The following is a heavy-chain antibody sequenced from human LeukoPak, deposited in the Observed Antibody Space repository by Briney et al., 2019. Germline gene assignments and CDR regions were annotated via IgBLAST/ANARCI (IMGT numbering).Heavy chain of an antibody. D-gene: IGHD2-15*01. CDR1: AYSISSGYY. Sequence: SETLSLTCSVSAYSISSGYYWGWIRPPPGKGLEWIGSIHHTGYTFYNPSVKSRITISVETSKNQFSLKLSSVTAADTAMYYCARDTGGFDIWGQGAMVTVSS. CDR3: ARDTGGFDI. V-gene: IGHV4-38-2*02. J-gene: IGHJ3*02. CDR2: IHHTGYT.